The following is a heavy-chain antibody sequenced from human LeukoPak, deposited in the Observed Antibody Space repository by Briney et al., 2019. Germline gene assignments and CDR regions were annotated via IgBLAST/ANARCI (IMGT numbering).Heavy chain of an antibody. CDR1: GYTFTSYD. CDR2: MNPNSGNT. J-gene: IGHJ3*01. CDR3: AREGFDV. V-gene: IGHV1-8*03. Sequence: ASVKVSCKASGYTFTSYDINWVRQATGQGLEWMGWMNPNSGNTGYAQNFQGRVTITWNTSISTAYIELSSLRSDDTAVYYCAREGFDVWGQGTMVTVSS.